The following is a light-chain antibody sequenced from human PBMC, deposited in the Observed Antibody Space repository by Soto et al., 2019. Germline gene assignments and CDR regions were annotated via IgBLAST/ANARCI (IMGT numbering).Light chain of an antibody. CDR2: GVS. J-gene: IGLJ1*01. V-gene: IGLV2-14*03. Sequence: QSVLTQPASVSGSPGQSITISCTGTSSDVGAYKYVSWYQQHPGKAPKLIIYGVSNRPSGVSNRFSGSKSGNTAFLTISGLLPEDEADYYCSSFTGTTTLDVFGTGTKVTVL. CDR3: SSFTGTTTLDV. CDR1: SSDVGAYKY.